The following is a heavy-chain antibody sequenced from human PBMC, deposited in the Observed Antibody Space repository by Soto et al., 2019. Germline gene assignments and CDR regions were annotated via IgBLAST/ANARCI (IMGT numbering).Heavy chain of an antibody. V-gene: IGHV4-4*02. J-gene: IGHJ3*02. CDR3: ARERTIVVVVAATPARAFDI. D-gene: IGHD2-15*01. CDR2: IYHSGST. CDR1: GGTSRSSNW. Sequence: PSETLSLTCAVSGGTSRSSNWWSWVRQPPGKGLEWIGEIYHSGSTNYNPSLKSRVTISVDKSKNQFSLKLSSVTAADTAVYYCARERTIVVVVAATPARAFDIWGQGTMVTVSS.